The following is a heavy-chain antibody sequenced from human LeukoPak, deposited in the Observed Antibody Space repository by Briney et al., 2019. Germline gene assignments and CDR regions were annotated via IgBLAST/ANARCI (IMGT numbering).Heavy chain of an antibody. CDR2: ISAYNGNT. V-gene: IGHV1-18*01. D-gene: IGHD3-10*01. J-gene: IGHJ4*02. Sequence: GASVKVSCKASGYTFTSYGISWVRQAPGQGLEWMGWISAYNGNTNYAQKLQGRVTMTTDTSTSTAYMELRSLRSDDTAVYYCARDLGFGELYNAFDYWGQGTLVTVSS. CDR3: ARDLGFGELYNAFDY. CDR1: GYTFTSYG.